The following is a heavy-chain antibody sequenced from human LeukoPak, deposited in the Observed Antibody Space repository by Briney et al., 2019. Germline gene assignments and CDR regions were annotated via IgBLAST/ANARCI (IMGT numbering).Heavy chain of an antibody. CDR2: IIPIFGTA. J-gene: IGHJ4*02. V-gene: IGHV1-69*13. Sequence: SVKVSCKASGYTFTSYGISWVRQAPGQGLEWMGGIIPIFGTANYAQKFQGRVTITADESTSTAYMELSSLRSEDTAVYYCARGDAYSYGSFDYWGQGTLVTVSS. D-gene: IGHD5-18*01. CDR1: GYTFTSYG. CDR3: ARGDAYSYGSFDY.